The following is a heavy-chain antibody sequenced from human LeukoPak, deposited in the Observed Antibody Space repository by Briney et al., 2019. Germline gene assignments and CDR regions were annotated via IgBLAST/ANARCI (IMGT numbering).Heavy chain of an antibody. CDR2: IKQDGSEK. Sequence: GGXLRLSCAASGFTFSSYWMSWVRQAPGKGLEGVANIKQDGSEKYYVDSVKGRFTISRDNAKNSLYLQMNSLRAEDTAVYYCASSRNEMATTYWGQGTLVTVSS. CDR3: ASSRNEMATTY. V-gene: IGHV3-7*01. D-gene: IGHD5-24*01. CDR1: GFTFSSYW. J-gene: IGHJ4*02.